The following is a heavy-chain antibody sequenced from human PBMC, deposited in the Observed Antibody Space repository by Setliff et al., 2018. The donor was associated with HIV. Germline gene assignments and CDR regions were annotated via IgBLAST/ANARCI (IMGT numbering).Heavy chain of an antibody. CDR2: IYYSGST. CDR1: GGSISSYY. J-gene: IGHJ6*03. D-gene: IGHD3-3*01. CDR3: ARAVDYYNFWSGYYTPYYYYYMDV. V-gene: IGHV4-59*08. Sequence: SETLSLTCTVSGGSISSYYWSWIRQPPGKGLEWIGYIYYSGSTNYNPSLKSRVTISVDTSKDQFSLKLSSVTAADTAVYYCARAVDYYNFWSGYYTPYYYYYMDVWGKGTTVTVSS.